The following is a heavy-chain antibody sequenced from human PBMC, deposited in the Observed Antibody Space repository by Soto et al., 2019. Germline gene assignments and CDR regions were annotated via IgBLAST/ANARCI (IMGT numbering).Heavy chain of an antibody. CDR1: GGSISSYY. Sequence: SETLSLTCTVSGGSISSYYWSWIRQPPGKGLEWIGYIYYSGITNYNPSLKSRVTISVDTSKNQFSLKLSSVTAADTAVYYCARESGDYDFDYRGQGTLVTVSS. CDR3: ARESGDYDFDY. D-gene: IGHD4-17*01. CDR2: IYYSGIT. J-gene: IGHJ4*02. V-gene: IGHV4-59*12.